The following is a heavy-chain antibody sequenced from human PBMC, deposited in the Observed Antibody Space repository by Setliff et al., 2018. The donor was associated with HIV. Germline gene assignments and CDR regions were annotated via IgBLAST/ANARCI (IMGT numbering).Heavy chain of an antibody. D-gene: IGHD3-22*01. J-gene: IGHJ4*02. Sequence: SVKFSCKASGGTFSSYAINWVRQAPGQGLEWMGGIIPIFGTANYAQKFQGRVTITTDESTSTTYLELSSLRSEDTAVYYCATAPTMKVVYSGFWGQGTLVTVSS. CDR2: IIPIFGTA. CDR3: ATAPTMKVVYSGF. V-gene: IGHV1-69*05. CDR1: GGTFSSYA.